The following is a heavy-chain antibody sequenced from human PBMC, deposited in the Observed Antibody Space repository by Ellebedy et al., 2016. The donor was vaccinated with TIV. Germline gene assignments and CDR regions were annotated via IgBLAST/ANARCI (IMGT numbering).Heavy chain of an antibody. Sequence: GESLKISXAASGFTFSSYSMNWVRQAPGKGLEWVSYISSGSSTIYYADSVKGRFTISRDNAKNSLYLQMNSLRAEDTAVYYCARDQVRYYYYYGMDVWGQGTTVTVSS. CDR2: ISSGSSTI. CDR1: GFTFSSYS. J-gene: IGHJ6*02. CDR3: ARDQVRYYYYYGMDV. V-gene: IGHV3-48*04.